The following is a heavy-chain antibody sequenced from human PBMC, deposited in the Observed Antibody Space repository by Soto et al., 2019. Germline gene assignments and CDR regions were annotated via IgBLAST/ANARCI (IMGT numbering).Heavy chain of an antibody. Sequence: PSETLSLTCAVYGGSFSGYYWSWIRQPPGKGLEWIGEINHSGSTNYNPSLKSRVTISVDTSKNQFSLKLSSVTAADTAVYYCAIGRGIGRSIVATSRLPYYFDYWGQGTLVTVSS. D-gene: IGHD5-12*01. J-gene: IGHJ4*02. CDR3: AIGRGIGRSIVATSRLPYYFDY. CDR2: INHSGST. V-gene: IGHV4-34*01. CDR1: GGSFSGYY.